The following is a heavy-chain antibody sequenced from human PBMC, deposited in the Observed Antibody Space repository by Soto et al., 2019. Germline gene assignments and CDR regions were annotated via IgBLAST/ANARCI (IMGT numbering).Heavy chain of an antibody. J-gene: IGHJ4*02. D-gene: IGHD3-9*01. CDR2: INPSGGST. CDR3: ARDQDPYDILTGYLVAPGY. Sequence: ASVKVSCKASGYTFTSYYMYWVRQAPGQGLEWMGIINPSGGSTSYAQKFQGRVTMTRDTSTSTVYMELSSLRSEDTAVYYCARDQDPYDILTGYLVAPGYWGQGTLVTVSS. CDR1: GYTFTSYY. V-gene: IGHV1-46*01.